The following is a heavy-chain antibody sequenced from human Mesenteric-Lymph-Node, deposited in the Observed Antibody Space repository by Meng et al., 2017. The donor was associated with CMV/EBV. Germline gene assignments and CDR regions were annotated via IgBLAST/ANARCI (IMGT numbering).Heavy chain of an antibody. CDR3: ARLGRYFDWLYYYGMDV. CDR2: IRYDGTNK. J-gene: IGHJ6*02. CDR1: AFTFSTYG. V-gene: IGHV3-30*02. D-gene: IGHD3-9*01. Sequence: GGSLRLSCAASAFTFSTYGMHWVRQAPGKGLEWVAFIRYDGTNKYYADSVKGRFTISRDNSKNTLYLQMNSLRAEDTAVYYCARLGRYFDWLYYYGMDVWGQGTTVTVSS.